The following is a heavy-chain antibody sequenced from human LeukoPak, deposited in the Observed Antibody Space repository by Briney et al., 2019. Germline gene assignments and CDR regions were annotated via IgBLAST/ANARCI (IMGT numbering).Heavy chain of an antibody. CDR3: AKDTHTYDTTGQGAFDI. J-gene: IGHJ3*02. CDR1: GFTFSTYA. CDR2: ISGGGDST. D-gene: IGHD3-22*01. V-gene: IGHV3-23*01. Sequence: PGGSLRLSCAASGFTFSTYAMSWVRQVPGKGLEWVSGISGGGDSTYYADSVKGRFTISRDNSKNTLYLQMNSLRAEDTAVYFCAKDTHTYDTTGQGAFDIWGQGTMVTVSS.